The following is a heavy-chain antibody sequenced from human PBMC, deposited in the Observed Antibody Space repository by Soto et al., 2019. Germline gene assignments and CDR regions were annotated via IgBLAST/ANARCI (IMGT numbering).Heavy chain of an antibody. CDR1: GYTFSSYG. Sequence: QVQLVQSGPEVKEPGASVKVSCRASGYTFSSYGITWVRQGPGQGLEWVGWISGYNGDTSYAQKVQDRISVTTDTSTSTAYLEVRRLTSDDTAVYYCAREVGAWFDFWGQGTLVTVSS. V-gene: IGHV1-18*01. CDR2: ISGYNGDT. CDR3: AREVGAWFDF. D-gene: IGHD1-26*01. J-gene: IGHJ4*02.